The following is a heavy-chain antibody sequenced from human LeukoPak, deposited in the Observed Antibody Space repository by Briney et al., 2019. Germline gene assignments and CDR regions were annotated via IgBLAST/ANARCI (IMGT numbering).Heavy chain of an antibody. CDR3: ASTVTTWGVFDY. D-gene: IGHD4-17*01. J-gene: IGHJ4*02. Sequence: SVKVSCKASGGTFSSYAISWVRQAPGQGLEWMGGIIPIFGTAGYAQKFQGRVTITADESTSTAYMELSSLRSEDTAVYYCASTVTTWGVFDYWGQGTLVTVSS. CDR2: IIPIFGTA. V-gene: IGHV1-69*13. CDR1: GGTFSSYA.